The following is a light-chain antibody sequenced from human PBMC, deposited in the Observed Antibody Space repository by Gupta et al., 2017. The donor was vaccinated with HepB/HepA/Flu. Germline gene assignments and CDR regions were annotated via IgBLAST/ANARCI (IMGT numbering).Light chain of an antibody. J-gene: IGKJ4*01. CDR1: QSLFYSPNGKTY. V-gene: IGKV4-1*01. CDR3: QQYLATPGLT. Sequence: IVMTQSPDSLAVSLGERATINCKSSQSLFYSPNGKTYLAWYQQKAGQPPKVIITWASTRESGVPDRFSGSGSGTNFTLTISSLQAEDVAVYYCQQYLATPGLTFGGGTKVEIK. CDR2: WAS.